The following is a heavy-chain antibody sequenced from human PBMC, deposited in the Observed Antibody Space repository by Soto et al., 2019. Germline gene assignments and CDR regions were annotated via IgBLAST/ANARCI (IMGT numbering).Heavy chain of an antibody. Sequence: PSETLSLTCTVSGGSISSYYWSWIRQPPGKGLEWIGYIYYSGSTNYNPSLKSRVTISVDTSKNQSSLKLSSVTAADTAVYYCARADYGDYFDYWGQGTLVTVSS. D-gene: IGHD4-17*01. J-gene: IGHJ4*02. CDR2: IYYSGST. V-gene: IGHV4-59*01. CDR1: GGSISSYY. CDR3: ARADYGDYFDY.